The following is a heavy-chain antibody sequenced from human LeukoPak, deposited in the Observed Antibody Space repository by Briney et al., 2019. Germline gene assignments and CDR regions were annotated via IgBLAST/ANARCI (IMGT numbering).Heavy chain of an antibody. CDR3: ARDLGYGDYGY. D-gene: IGHD4-17*01. CDR1: GYSFANFG. Sequence: ASVKVSCKASGYSFANFGISWVRQAPGQGLEWMGWISAYNGHTKYAQNLQGRLTMTTDTSTSTAYMELRSLRSDGTAVYYCARDLGYGDYGYWGQGTLVTVSS. CDR2: ISAYNGHT. J-gene: IGHJ4*02. V-gene: IGHV1-18*01.